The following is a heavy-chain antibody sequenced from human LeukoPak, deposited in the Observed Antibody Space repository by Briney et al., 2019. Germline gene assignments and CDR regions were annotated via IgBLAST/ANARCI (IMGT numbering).Heavy chain of an antibody. V-gene: IGHV1-2*02. Sequence: ASVKVSCKASGYTFTGYYMHWVRQAPGQGLEWMGWINPNSGGTNYAQKFQGKVTMTRDTSISTAYMELSRLRSDDTAVYYCARVVEGGRGYSYGTGRDYWGQGTLVTVSS. CDR1: GYTFTGYY. CDR3: ARVVEGGRGYSYGTGRDY. CDR2: INPNSGGT. J-gene: IGHJ4*02. D-gene: IGHD5-18*01.